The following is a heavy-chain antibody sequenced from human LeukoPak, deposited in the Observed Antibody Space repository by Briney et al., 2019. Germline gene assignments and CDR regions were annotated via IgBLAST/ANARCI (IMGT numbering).Heavy chain of an antibody. J-gene: IGHJ5*02. CDR2: ISAYNGNT. D-gene: IGHD2-15*01. CDR3: AREEDWTQLLPFDP. CDR1: GYTFTSYG. Sequence: ASVKVSCKASGYTFTSYGISWVRQAPGQGLEWMGWISAYNGNTNYAQKLQGRVTMTTDTSTSTAYMELRSLRSDDTAVYYCAREEDWTQLLPFDPWGQGTLVTVSS. V-gene: IGHV1-18*01.